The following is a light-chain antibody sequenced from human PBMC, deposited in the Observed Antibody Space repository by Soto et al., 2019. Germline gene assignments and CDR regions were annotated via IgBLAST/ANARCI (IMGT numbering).Light chain of an antibody. V-gene: IGLV2-11*01. CDR3: CSYAGSSLWV. CDR2: DVT. Sequence: QSALTQPRSVSGSPGQSVTISCTGTSNDVGTYNYVSWYQQHPGKAPKLVIYDVTKRPSGVPDRFSGSKSGNTASLTISGLQAEDEADYYCCSYAGSSLWVFGGGTKLTVL. J-gene: IGLJ3*02. CDR1: SNDVGTYNY.